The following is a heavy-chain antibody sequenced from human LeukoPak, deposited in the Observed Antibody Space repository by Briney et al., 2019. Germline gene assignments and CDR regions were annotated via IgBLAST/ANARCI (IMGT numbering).Heavy chain of an antibody. J-gene: IGHJ4*02. D-gene: IGHD1-26*01. Sequence: GGSLRLSCTASGFTFGDYAMSWVRQAPGKRLEWVGFIRSKAYGGTTEYAASVKGRFTISRDDSKSIAYLQMNSLKTEDTAVYYCTRDLHTWEQLFDYWGQGTLVTVSS. CDR2: IRSKAYGGTT. CDR3: TRDLHTWEQLFDY. V-gene: IGHV3-49*04. CDR1: GFTFGDYA.